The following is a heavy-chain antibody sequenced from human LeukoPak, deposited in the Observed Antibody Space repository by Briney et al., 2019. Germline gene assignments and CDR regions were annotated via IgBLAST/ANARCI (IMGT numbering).Heavy chain of an antibody. J-gene: IGHJ6*02. CDR3: ARDGQQLAPYAMDV. CDR2: IWYDGSNK. V-gene: IGHV3-33*01. Sequence: GGSLRLSCAASGFRFGSHAVHWVRQAPGKGLEWLAQIWYDGSNKYYVDSVKGRFTTSRDNSKNTVYLQMNSLRPEDTAVYFCARDGQQLAPYAMDVWGQGTTVTVSS. D-gene: IGHD6-13*01. CDR1: GFRFGSHA.